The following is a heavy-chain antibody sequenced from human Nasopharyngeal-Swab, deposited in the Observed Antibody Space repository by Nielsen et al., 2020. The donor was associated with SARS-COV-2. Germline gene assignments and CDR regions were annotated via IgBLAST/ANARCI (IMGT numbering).Heavy chain of an antibody. CDR3: ARARSYAHIAAAGTHHYYYYGMDV. D-gene: IGHD6-13*01. Sequence: SETLSLTCTVSGGSISSSSYYWGWIRQPPGKGLEWIGYIYYSGSTNYNPSLKSRVTISVDTSKNQFSLKLSSVTAADTAVYYCARARSYAHIAAAGTHHYYYYGMDVWGQGTTVTVSS. CDR1: GGSISSSSYY. CDR2: IYYSGST. V-gene: IGHV4-61*05. J-gene: IGHJ6*02.